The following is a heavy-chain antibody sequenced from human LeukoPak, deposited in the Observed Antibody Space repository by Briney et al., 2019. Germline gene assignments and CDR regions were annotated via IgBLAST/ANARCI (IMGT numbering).Heavy chain of an antibody. Sequence: NPSETLSLTCTVSGGSIRSGDYYWSWFRQPPGKGLEWIGYVYYSGSTSYNPSLKSRVTISLDTSRHQFSLKLNSVTAADTAVYYCARHAYCGGDCFGGAFEIWGQGTMVTVSS. CDR3: ARHAYCGGDCFGGAFEI. CDR1: GGSIRSGDYY. J-gene: IGHJ3*02. V-gene: IGHV4-61*08. D-gene: IGHD2-21*02. CDR2: VYYSGST.